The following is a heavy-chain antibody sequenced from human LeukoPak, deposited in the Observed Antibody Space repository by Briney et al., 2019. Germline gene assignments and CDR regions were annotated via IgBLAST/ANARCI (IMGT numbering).Heavy chain of an antibody. V-gene: IGHV4-34*01. D-gene: IGHD5-18*01. CDR3: ARGQTWIRSRRGGGFDY. J-gene: IGHJ4*02. Sequence: ASETLSLTCPVYGWALHGYFLSWNRQPPGKGPGVVGEINHSGSTNYNPSLKSRVTISVDTSKNQFSLKLSSVTAADTAVYYCARGQTWIRSRRGGGFDYWGQGTLVTVSS. CDR1: GWALHGYF. CDR2: INHSGST.